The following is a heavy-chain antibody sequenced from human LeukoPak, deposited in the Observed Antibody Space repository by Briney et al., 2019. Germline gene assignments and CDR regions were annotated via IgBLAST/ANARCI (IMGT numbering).Heavy chain of an antibody. J-gene: IGHJ4*02. Sequence: QPGGSLKLPCAASGFTFSGSAMHWVRQASGKGLEWVGRIRSKANSYATAYAASVKGRFTISRDDSKNTAYLQMNSLKTEDTAVYYCTRGVRDFIDYWGQGTLVTVSS. D-gene: IGHD3-10*01. CDR3: TRGVRDFIDY. CDR2: IRSKANSYAT. V-gene: IGHV3-73*01. CDR1: GFTFSGSA.